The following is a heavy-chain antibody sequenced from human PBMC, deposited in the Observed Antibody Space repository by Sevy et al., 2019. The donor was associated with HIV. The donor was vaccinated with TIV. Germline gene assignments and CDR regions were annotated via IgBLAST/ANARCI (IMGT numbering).Heavy chain of an antibody. J-gene: IGHJ4*02. CDR3: ARDLHRGLSGSTSGY. Sequence: GGSLRLSCAASGFTFSDYYMSWIRQAPGKGLEWVSYISSSGSNIYYADSVKGRFTVSRDNAKNSMYSQMNSLRAEDTALYYCARDLHRGLSGSTSGYWGQGTLVTVSS. CDR1: GFTFSDYY. D-gene: IGHD3-3*01. V-gene: IGHV3-11*01. CDR2: ISSSGSNI.